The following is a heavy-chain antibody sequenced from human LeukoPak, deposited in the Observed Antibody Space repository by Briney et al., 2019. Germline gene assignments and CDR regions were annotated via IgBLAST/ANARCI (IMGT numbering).Heavy chain of an antibody. V-gene: IGHV3-33*06. CDR1: EFTFSSYG. J-gene: IGHJ4*02. Sequence: PGRSLRLSCAASEFTFSSYGMHWVRQAPGKGLEWVAVIWYDGSNKYYADSVKGRFTISRDNSKNTLYLQMNSLRAEDTAVYYCAKDVAHTDLVTDYWGQGTLVTVSS. D-gene: IGHD3-16*02. CDR2: IWYDGSNK. CDR3: AKDVAHTDLVTDY.